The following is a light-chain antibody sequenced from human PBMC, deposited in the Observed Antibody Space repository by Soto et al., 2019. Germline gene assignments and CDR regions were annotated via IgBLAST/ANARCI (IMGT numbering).Light chain of an antibody. CDR3: AAWDDSLNGQV. CDR2: YNE. J-gene: IGLJ3*02. CDR1: SSNIGNNA. V-gene: IGLV1-36*01. Sequence: QSVLTQPPSVSEAPRQRVTISCSGSSSNIGNNAVNWYQQLPGKAPKLLIYYNELLPSGVSDRFSGSKSGTSASLAISGLQSEDEAEYYFAAWDDSLNGQVFGGGTKLTVL.